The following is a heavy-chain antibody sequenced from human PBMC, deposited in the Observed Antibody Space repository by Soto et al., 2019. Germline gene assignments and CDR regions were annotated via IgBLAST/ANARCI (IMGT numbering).Heavy chain of an antibody. CDR2: ISSSGSTI. CDR1: GFTFSDYY. V-gene: IGHV3-11*01. J-gene: IGHJ6*02. CDR3: ARDRPNPFIAAAGTRYYGMDV. D-gene: IGHD6-13*01. Sequence: QVQLVESGGGLVKPGGSLRLSCAASGFTFSDYYMSWIRQAPGKGLEWVSYISSSGSTIYYADSVKGRFTISRDNAKNSLYLQMNSLRAEDTAVYYCARDRPNPFIAAAGTRYYGMDVWGQGTTVTVSS.